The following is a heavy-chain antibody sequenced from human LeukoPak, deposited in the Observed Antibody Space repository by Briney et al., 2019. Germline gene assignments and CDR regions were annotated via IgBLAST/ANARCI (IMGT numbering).Heavy chain of an antibody. J-gene: IGHJ3*02. CDR3: AREVGVVLMAYHRLDAFDI. CDR2: IIPILGIA. D-gene: IGHD2-8*01. Sequence: ASVKVSCKASGGTFSSYAISWVRQAPGQGLEWMGRIIPILGIANYAQKFQGRVTITADKSTSTAYMELSSLRSEDTAVYYCAREVGVVLMAYHRLDAFDIWGQGTMVTVSS. CDR1: GGTFSSYA. V-gene: IGHV1-69*04.